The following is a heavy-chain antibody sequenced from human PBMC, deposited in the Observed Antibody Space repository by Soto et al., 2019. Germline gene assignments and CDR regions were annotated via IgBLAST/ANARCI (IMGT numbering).Heavy chain of an antibody. J-gene: IGHJ3*01. CDR2: IYYSGST. Sequence: SETLSLTCTVSGGSISSGGYYWSWIRQHPGKGLEWIGYIYYSGSTYYNPSLKSRVTISVDTSKNQFSLKLSSVTAADTAVYYCARESITIFGVATGLVFWGQGTMVTVSS. V-gene: IGHV4-31*03. CDR1: GGSISSGGYY. D-gene: IGHD3-3*01. CDR3: ARESITIFGVATGLVF.